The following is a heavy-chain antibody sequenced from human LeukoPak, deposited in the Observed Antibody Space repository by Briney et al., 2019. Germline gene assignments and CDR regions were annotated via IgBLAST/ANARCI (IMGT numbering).Heavy chain of an antibody. Sequence: ASVKVSCKASGYTFSGYYMHWVRQAPGQGLEWMGWINPNSGGTNYAQKFQGRVTMTRDTSISTAYMELSRLTPDDTAVYYCAAQCNDDFCYKRDYMDVWGKGTMVIVSS. V-gene: IGHV1-2*02. CDR2: INPNSGGT. CDR1: GYTFSGYY. J-gene: IGHJ6*03. CDR3: AAQCNDDFCYKRDYMDV. D-gene: IGHD2-2*02.